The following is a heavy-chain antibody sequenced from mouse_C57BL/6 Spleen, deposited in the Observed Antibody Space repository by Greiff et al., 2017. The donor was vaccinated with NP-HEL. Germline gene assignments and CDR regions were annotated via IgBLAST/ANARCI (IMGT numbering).Heavy chain of an antibody. CDR2: ISSGSSTI. J-gene: IGHJ3*01. D-gene: IGHD1-1*01. CDR3: ARPYYYGSSSWFAY. Sequence: EVQGVESGGGLVKPGGSLKLSCAASGFTFSDYGMHWVRQAPEKGLEWVAYISSGSSTIYYADTVKGRFTISRDNAKNTLFLQMTSLRSEDTAMYYCARPYYYGSSSWFAYWGQGTLVTGSA. CDR1: GFTFSDYG. V-gene: IGHV5-17*01.